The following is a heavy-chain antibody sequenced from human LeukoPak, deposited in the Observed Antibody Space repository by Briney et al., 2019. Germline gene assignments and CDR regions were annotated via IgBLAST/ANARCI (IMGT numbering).Heavy chain of an antibody. V-gene: IGHV3-48*03. Sequence: GGSLRLSCAASGFIFSSYEMNWVRQAPGKGLEWVSYISSSGSTIYYADSVKGRFTISRDNAKNSLYLQMNSLRAEDTALYYCASGGIYYGAAFDFWGQGTLVTVSS. J-gene: IGHJ4*02. D-gene: IGHD1-26*01. CDR3: ASGGIYYGAAFDF. CDR1: GFIFSSYE. CDR2: ISSSGSTI.